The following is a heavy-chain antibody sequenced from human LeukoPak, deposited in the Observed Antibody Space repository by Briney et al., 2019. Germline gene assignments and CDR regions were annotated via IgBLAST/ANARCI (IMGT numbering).Heavy chain of an antibody. J-gene: IGHJ4*02. CDR2: ISSSSSTI. CDR1: GFTFRRYS. CDR3: ARRYCSSTTCYAFDY. D-gene: IGHD2-2*01. V-gene: IGHV3-48*04. Sequence: GGPLRLSCAASGFTFRRYSMHRVCQAPGKGLERVSYISSSSSTIYYADSVKGRFIISRDNVKNSLYLQMNILLVQATAVYYCARRYCSSTTCYAFDYWGQGTLVTVSS.